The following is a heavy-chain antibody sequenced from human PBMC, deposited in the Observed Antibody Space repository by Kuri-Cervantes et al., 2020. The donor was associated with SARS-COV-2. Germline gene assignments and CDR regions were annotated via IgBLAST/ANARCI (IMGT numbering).Heavy chain of an antibody. Sequence: ESLKISCAVYGGSFSGYYWSWIRQPPGKGLEWIGEINHSGSTNYNPSLKSRVTISVDTSKNQFSLKLSSVTAADTAAYYCARPGGFLDVWGKGTTVTVSS. D-gene: IGHD4-23*01. CDR3: ARPGGFLDV. CDR1: GGSFSGYY. V-gene: IGHV4-34*01. CDR2: INHSGST. J-gene: IGHJ6*04.